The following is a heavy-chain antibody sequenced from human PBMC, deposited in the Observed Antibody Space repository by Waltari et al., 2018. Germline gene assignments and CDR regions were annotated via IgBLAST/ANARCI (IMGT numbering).Heavy chain of an antibody. J-gene: IGHJ4*02. V-gene: IGHV3-23*01. Sequence: EVQLLESGGGLVQPGGSLRLSCAASGFTLTSYAISWVRQAPGKGLEWVSAIRGSGGSTYYADSVKGRFTISRDNSKNTLYLQMNSLRAEDTAVYYCASPPRRSIVGATRFDYWGQGTLVTVSS. D-gene: IGHD1-26*01. CDR1: GFTLTSYA. CDR3: ASPPRRSIVGATRFDY. CDR2: IRGSGGST.